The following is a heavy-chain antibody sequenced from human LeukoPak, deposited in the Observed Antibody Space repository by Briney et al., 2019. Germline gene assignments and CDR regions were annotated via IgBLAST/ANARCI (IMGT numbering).Heavy chain of an antibody. CDR3: ARGGYDSSGYYSTHDAFDI. J-gene: IGHJ3*02. CDR1: GGSISSYY. V-gene: IGHV4-4*07. D-gene: IGHD3-22*01. CDR2: IYTSGST. Sequence: SETLSLTCTVSGGSISSYYWSWIRQPAGKGLEWIGRIYTSGSTNYNPSLKSRVTMSVDTSKNQFSLKLSSVTAADTAVYYCARGGYDSSGYYSTHDAFDIWGQGTMVTVSS.